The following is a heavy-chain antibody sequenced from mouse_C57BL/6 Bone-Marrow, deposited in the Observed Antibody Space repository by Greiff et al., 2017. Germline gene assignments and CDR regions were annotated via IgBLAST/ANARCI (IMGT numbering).Heavy chain of an antibody. Sequence: EVHLVESGGDLVKPGGSLKLSCAASGFTFSSYGMSWVRQTPDKRLEWVATISSGGSYTYYPDSVKGRFTISRDNAKNTLYLQMSSLKSEDTAMYYCSSCITTVVAGGYFDYWGQGTTLTVSS. D-gene: IGHD1-1*01. CDR3: SSCITTVVAGGYFDY. CDR2: ISSGGSYT. J-gene: IGHJ2*01. V-gene: IGHV5-6*01. CDR1: GFTFSSYG.